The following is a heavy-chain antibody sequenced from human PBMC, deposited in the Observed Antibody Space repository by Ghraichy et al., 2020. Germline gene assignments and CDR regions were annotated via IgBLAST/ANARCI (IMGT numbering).Heavy chain of an antibody. V-gene: IGHV3-21*01. CDR3: ARGHYDILTGYYGIDY. Sequence: GVLRLSCAASGFTFSSYNMNWVRQAPGKGLEWVSSISSSSSYIYYADSVKGRFTISRDNAKNSLYLQMNSLRTEDTAVYYCARGHYDILTGYYGIDYWGQGTLVTVSS. CDR1: GFTFSSYN. J-gene: IGHJ4*02. CDR2: ISSSSSYI. D-gene: IGHD3-9*01.